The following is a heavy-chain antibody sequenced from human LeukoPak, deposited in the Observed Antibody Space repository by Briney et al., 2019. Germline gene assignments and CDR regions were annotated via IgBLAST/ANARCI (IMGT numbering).Heavy chain of an antibody. CDR3: ARIPRLRFFDY. CDR1: GGSFSGYY. CDR2: INHSGST. D-gene: IGHD3-3*01. J-gene: IGHJ4*02. V-gene: IGHV4-34*01. Sequence: SETLSLTCAVYGGSFSGYYWSWIRQPPGKGLEWIGEINHSGSTNYNPSLKSRVTISVDTSKTQFSLKLSSVTAADTAVYYCARIPRLRFFDYWGQGTLVTVSS.